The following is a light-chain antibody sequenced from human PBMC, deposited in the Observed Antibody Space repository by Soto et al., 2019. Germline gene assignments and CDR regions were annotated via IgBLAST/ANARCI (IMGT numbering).Light chain of an antibody. V-gene: IGKV3-20*01. Sequence: EMVLTQSPDTLSLSPGERATLSCRASHSVGSSYLAWYQQKPSQAPRLLIYGVSITATGMPDRCTGSGSGRDFTLTVTRLEPEDFAVYSCHLYGNSPPWTFSQWTKVEVK. CDR3: HLYGNSPPWT. CDR1: HSVGSSY. J-gene: IGKJ1*01. CDR2: GVS.